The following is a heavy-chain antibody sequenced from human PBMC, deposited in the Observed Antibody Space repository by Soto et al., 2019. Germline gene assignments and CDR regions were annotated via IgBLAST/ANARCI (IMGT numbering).Heavy chain of an antibody. J-gene: IGHJ4*02. V-gene: IGHV3-33*06. CDR2: IVRDGSEK. CDR3: AKDDDYVHDGLDY. Sequence: QVHLVESGGVGVQPGKFRRLSCAAAGFTFSNYGMHWVSQAPGKGLEWLAVIVRDGSEKFYADSLMGRFTVSRDNSQNTLNLKMSSLSDDDTAVYYCAKDDDYVHDGLDYWGQGTLVTVSS. D-gene: IGHD3-16*01. CDR1: GFTFSNYG.